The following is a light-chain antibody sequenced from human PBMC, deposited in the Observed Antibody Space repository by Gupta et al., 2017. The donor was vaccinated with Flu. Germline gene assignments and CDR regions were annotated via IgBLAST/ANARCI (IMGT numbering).Light chain of an antibody. CDR2: NTY. CDR3: AAWDDSLNGLWV. V-gene: IGLV1-44*01. CDR1: SSSIGSNG. J-gene: IGLJ3*02. Sequence: VIISCSGSSSSIGSNGVSWYQQLPGTAPKLLIYNTYQRPSGVPDRFSGSKSGTSASLAISGLQSEDEADYYCAAWDDSLNGLWVFGGGTKLTVL.